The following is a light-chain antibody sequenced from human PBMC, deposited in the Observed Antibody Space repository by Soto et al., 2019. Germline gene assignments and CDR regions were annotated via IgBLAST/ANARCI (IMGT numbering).Light chain of an antibody. CDR3: SAWDDSLNGPV. CDR1: RSNIGSHP. CDR2: NKN. V-gene: IGLV1-44*01. J-gene: IGLJ3*02. Sequence: QSVLTQPPSASGTPGQRVTVSCSGSRSNIGSHPVHWYQQLPGTAPKLLIFNKNLRPSGVPDRFSGSKSGTSASLAISGLQSEDEADYYYSAWDDSLNGPVFGGGTKLTVL.